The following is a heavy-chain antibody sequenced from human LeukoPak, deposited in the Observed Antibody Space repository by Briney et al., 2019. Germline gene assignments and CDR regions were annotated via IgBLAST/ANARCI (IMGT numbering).Heavy chain of an antibody. V-gene: IGHV3-53*01. CDR1: GLTFSNFG. CDR3: ARDLGWFDP. Sequence: GGSLRLSCTASGLTFSNFGMHWVRQAPGKGLEWVSVIYSGGSTYYADSVKGRFTISRDNSKNTLYLQMNSLRAEDTAVYYCARDLGWFDPWGQGTLVTVSS. D-gene: IGHD7-27*01. J-gene: IGHJ5*02. CDR2: IYSGGST.